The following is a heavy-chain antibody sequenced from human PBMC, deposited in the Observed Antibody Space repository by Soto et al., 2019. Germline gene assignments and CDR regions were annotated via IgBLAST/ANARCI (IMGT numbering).Heavy chain of an antibody. J-gene: IGHJ4*02. D-gene: IGHD1-26*01. CDR1: GGSITSYY. CDR2: VFHSGIT. Sequence: SETLSLTCTVSGGSITSYYWSWIRQPPGKGLEWIGYVFHSGITGYNPSLKSRVTISVDASKNLFSLKLISVTAADTAVYYCERDQTGSPYFDYWGQGTLVTVSS. V-gene: IGHV4-59*01. CDR3: ERDQTGSPYFDY.